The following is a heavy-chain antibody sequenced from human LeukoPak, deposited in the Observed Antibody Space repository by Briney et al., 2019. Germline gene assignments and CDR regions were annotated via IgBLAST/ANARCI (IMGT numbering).Heavy chain of an antibody. V-gene: IGHV3-9*03. CDR3: AKSPAGTAVTTDYFHY. CDR1: GFTFDDYA. CDR2: ISWNSGSI. J-gene: IGHJ4*02. D-gene: IGHD4-17*01. Sequence: PGRSLRLSCAASGFTFDDYAMHWVRQAPGKGLEWVSGISWNSGSIGYADSVKGRFTISRDNAKNSLYLQMNSLRPEDMALYYCAKSPAGTAVTTDYFHYWGQGTLVTVSS.